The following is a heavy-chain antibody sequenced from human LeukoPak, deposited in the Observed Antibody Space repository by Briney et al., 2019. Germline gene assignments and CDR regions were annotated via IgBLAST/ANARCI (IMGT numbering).Heavy chain of an antibody. CDR3: ARVSLLDTLRYYGMDV. CDR2: IYTSGST. D-gene: IGHD4-17*01. J-gene: IGHJ6*02. Sequence: SETLSLTCTVPGGSISSYYWSWIRQPAGKGLEWIGRIYTSGSTNYNPSLKSRVTMSVDTSKNQFSLKLSSVTAADTAVYYCARVSLLDTLRYYGMDVWGQGTTVTVSS. V-gene: IGHV4-4*07. CDR1: GGSISSYY.